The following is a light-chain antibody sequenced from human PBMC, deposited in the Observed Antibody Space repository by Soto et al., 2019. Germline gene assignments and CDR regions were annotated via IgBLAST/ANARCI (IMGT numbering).Light chain of an antibody. J-gene: IGLJ1*01. CDR1: NSDVGSYNL. V-gene: IGLV2-14*02. CDR2: EVS. Sequence: QSALTQPASVSGSPGQSITISCTGINSDVGSYNLVSWYQQHPGKAPKLMIYEVSNRPSGISNRFSASKSGNTASLTISGLQAEDEAHYYCSSYTTRGTHVFGTGTKLTVL. CDR3: SSYTTRGTHV.